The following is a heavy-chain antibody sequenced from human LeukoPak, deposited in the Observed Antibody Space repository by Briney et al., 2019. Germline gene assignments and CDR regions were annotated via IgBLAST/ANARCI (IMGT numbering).Heavy chain of an antibody. Sequence: PSETLSLTCDVSGDSISSYYYWAWIRQPPGKGLEYIGSIFHGGRTFYNPALQSRLTISEDTSKNRFSLKLSSVTTSDTAVYYCAREREYYYMDVWGKGTTVSVSS. CDR2: IFHGGRT. J-gene: IGHJ6*03. V-gene: IGHV4-38-2*02. D-gene: IGHD1-26*01. CDR1: GDSISSYYY. CDR3: AREREYYYMDV.